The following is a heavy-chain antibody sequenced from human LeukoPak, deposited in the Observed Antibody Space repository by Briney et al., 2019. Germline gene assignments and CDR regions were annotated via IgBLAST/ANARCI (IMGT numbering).Heavy chain of an antibody. J-gene: IGHJ3*02. CDR1: GDSISSSNW. CDR2: IYHSGST. V-gene: IGHV4-4*02. D-gene: IGHD3-10*01. Sequence: SETLSFTCAVSGDSISSSNWWCWVRQPPGKGLQWIGEIYHSGSTNYNPSLKSRATTSVDKSKNQFSLKLTSVTAADTAVYYCASKRHASASGAFDIWGQGTMVTVSS. CDR3: ASKRHASASGAFDI.